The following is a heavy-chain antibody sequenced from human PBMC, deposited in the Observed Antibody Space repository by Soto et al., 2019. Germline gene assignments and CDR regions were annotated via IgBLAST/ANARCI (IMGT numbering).Heavy chain of an antibody. Sequence: KPSETLSLTCTVSGGSISSGGYYWSWIRQHPGKGLEWIGYIYYSGSTYYNPSLKSRVTISVDTSKNQFSLKLSSVTAADTAVYYCARSLADTAMVDFDYWGQGTLVTVSS. V-gene: IGHV4-31*03. D-gene: IGHD5-18*01. CDR3: ARSLADTAMVDFDY. CDR1: GGSISSGGYY. J-gene: IGHJ4*02. CDR2: IYYSGST.